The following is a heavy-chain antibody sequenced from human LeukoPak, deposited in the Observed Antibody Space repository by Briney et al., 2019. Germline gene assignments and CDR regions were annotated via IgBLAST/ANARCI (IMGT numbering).Heavy chain of an antibody. Sequence: GGSLRLSCAASGFTFSNAWMSWVRQATGKGLEWVGRIKSKTDGGTTDYAAPVKGRFTISRDDSKNTLYLQMNSLKTEDTAVYYCTTATGYYKALGAFDIWGQGTMVTVSS. CDR2: IKSKTDGGTT. V-gene: IGHV3-15*01. D-gene: IGHD3-9*01. CDR1: GFTFSNAW. CDR3: TTATGYYKALGAFDI. J-gene: IGHJ3*02.